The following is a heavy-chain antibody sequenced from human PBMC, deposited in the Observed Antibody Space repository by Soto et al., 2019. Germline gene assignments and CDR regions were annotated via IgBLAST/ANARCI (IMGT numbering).Heavy chain of an antibody. V-gene: IGHV3-9*01. Sequence: PGGSLRLSCAASGFTFDDYAMHWVRQAPGKGLEWVSGISWNSGSIGYADSVKGRFTISRDNAKNSLYLQMNSLRAEDTALYYCAKDFSYCSSTSCPVIWGQGTLVTVSS. CDR3: AKDFSYCSSTSCPVI. J-gene: IGHJ4*02. CDR1: GFTFDDYA. D-gene: IGHD2-2*01. CDR2: ISWNSGSI.